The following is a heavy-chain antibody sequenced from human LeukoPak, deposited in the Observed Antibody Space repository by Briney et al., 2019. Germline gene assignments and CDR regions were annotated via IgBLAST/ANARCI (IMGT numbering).Heavy chain of an antibody. CDR2: IYYSGGT. CDR1: GGSVSSGSYY. V-gene: IGHV4-61*01. Sequence: SETLSLTCTVSGGSVSSGSYYWSWIRQPPGKGLEWIGYIYYSGGTNYNPSLKCRVTISVDTSKNQFSLKLSSVTAADTAVYYCARDKDAFDIWGQGTMVTVSS. J-gene: IGHJ3*02. CDR3: ARDKDAFDI.